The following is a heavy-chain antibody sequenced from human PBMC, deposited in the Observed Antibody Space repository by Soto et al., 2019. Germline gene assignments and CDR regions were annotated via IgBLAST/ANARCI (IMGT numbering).Heavy chain of an antibody. Sequence: QVQLQESGPGLVKPSGTLSLNCAVSGGSIRSSSWWTWLRQSPGKGLEWIGEIYHAGSPNYNPSFQSRVTISADTSKNFFSLRLTSVTAADTAIYYCARASSFPGDFDIWGQGTAVTVSS. CDR1: GGSIRSSSW. CDR3: ARASSFPGDFDI. CDR2: IYHAGSP. D-gene: IGHD2-21*01. J-gene: IGHJ3*02. V-gene: IGHV4-4*02.